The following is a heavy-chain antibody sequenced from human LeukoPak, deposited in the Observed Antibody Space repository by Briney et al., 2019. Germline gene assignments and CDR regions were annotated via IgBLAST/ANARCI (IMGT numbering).Heavy chain of an antibody. D-gene: IGHD2-15*01. CDR2: IYTDGRT. J-gene: IGHJ3*01. V-gene: IGHV3-53*01. CDR3: ARGGHCSGGSCSPIGAFDV. Sequence: PGGSLRLSCAAYGLTVSSDYMTWVRRAPGKGLEWVSVIYTDGRTEYGDSAKGRFTIARDTSKNILYLQMNSLRVEDTAVYFCARGGHCSGGSCSPIGAFDVWGQGTLVTVSS. CDR1: GLTVSSDY.